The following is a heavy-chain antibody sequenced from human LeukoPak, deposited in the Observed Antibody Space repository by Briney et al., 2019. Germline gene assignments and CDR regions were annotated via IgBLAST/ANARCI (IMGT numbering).Heavy chain of an antibody. V-gene: IGHV3-48*03. J-gene: IGHJ4*02. CDR3: ARGEYYFDY. Sequence: GGSLRLSCAASGFTFNNYQMNWVRQAPGKGLECISYISSSGRTIYYADSLKGRFTVSRDNAKNSLYLRMNNMRAEDTAVYYCARGEYYFDYWGQGTLVTVSS. CDR1: GFTFNNYQ. CDR2: ISSSGRTI.